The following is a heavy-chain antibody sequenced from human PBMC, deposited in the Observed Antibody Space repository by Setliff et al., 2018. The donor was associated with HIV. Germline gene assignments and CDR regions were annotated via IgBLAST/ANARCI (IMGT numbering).Heavy chain of an antibody. CDR2: ISGRGGGT. Sequence: GGSLRLPCATSGFSFGDYAMTWVRQAPGKGLEWVAGISGRGGGTYYADSVKGRFTISRDNAKNSLSLQMNSLRAEDTAVYYCVGDGVGVMPGDDFDIWGRGTVVTVSS. V-gene: IGHV3-23*01. CDR3: VGDGVGVMPGDDFDI. CDR1: GFSFGDYA. J-gene: IGHJ3*02. D-gene: IGHD3-16*01.